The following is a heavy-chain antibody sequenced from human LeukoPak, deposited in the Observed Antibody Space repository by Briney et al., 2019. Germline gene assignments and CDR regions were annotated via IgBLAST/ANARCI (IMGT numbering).Heavy chain of an antibody. CDR3: ARVKDSIDAFDI. CDR2: INHSGST. D-gene: IGHD2-21*01. Sequence: PSETLSLTSAVYGGSFSGYYWSWIRQPPGKGLEWIGEINHSGSTNYNPSLKSRVTISVDTSKNQFSLKLSSVTAADTAVYYCARVKDSIDAFDIWGQGTMVTVSS. V-gene: IGHV4-34*01. CDR1: GGSFSGYY. J-gene: IGHJ3*02.